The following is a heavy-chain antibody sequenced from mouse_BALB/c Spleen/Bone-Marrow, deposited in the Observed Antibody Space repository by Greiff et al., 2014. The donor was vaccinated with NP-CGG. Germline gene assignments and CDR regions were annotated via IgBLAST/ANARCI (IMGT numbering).Heavy chain of an antibody. V-gene: IGHV2-9*02. CDR1: GFSLTSYG. D-gene: IGHD1-2*01. CDR3: ARYYYGFLDY. Sequence: QVQLQQSGPGLVAPSQTLSITCTVSGFSLTSYGVHWVRQSPGKGLEWLGVIWAGGSTNYNSALMPRLSISKDNSKSQVFLKMNSLQTDDTAMYYCARYYYGFLDYWGQGTTLTVSS. CDR2: IWAGGST. J-gene: IGHJ2*01.